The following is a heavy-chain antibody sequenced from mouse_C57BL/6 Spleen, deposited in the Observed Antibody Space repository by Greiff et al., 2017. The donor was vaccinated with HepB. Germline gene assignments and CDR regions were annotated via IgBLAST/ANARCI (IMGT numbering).Heavy chain of an antibody. Sequence: QVQLQQSGAELVRPGASVTLSCKASGYTFTDYEMHWVKQTPVHGLEWIGAIDPETGGTAYNQKFKGKAILTADKSSSTAYMELRSLTSEDSAVDYCTRGVYYGNYVGFAYWGQGTLVTVSA. CDR3: TRGVYYGNYVGFAY. CDR2: IDPETGGT. V-gene: IGHV1-15*01. J-gene: IGHJ3*01. D-gene: IGHD2-1*01. CDR1: GYTFTDYE.